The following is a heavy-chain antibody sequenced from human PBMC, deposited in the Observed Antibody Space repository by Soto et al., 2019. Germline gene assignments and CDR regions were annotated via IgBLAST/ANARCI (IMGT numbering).Heavy chain of an antibody. Sequence: PGGSLRLSCAASGFTFSNYGMHWVRQAPGKGLEWVAVIWYDGSNKYYADSVKGRFTISRDNSKNTLYLQMNSLRAEDTAVYYCAREGKDIVATVRTYYFDYWGQGT. D-gene: IGHD5-12*01. CDR3: AREGKDIVATVRTYYFDY. J-gene: IGHJ4*02. CDR1: GFTFSNYG. CDR2: IWYDGSNK. V-gene: IGHV3-33*01.